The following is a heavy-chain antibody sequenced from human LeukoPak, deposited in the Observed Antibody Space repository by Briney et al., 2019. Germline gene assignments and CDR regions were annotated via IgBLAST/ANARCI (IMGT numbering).Heavy chain of an antibody. J-gene: IGHJ5*02. CDR2: IYYSGST. CDR1: GGSISSSSYY. D-gene: IGHD3-22*01. Sequence: SETLSLTCTVSGGSISSSSYYWGWIRQPPGKGLEWIGSIYYSGSTYYNPSLKSRVTISVDTSKNQFSLKLSSVTAADTAVYYCARVATYYYDSSGYYVWFDPWGQGTLVTVSS. CDR3: ARVATYYYDSSGYYVWFDP. V-gene: IGHV4-39*07.